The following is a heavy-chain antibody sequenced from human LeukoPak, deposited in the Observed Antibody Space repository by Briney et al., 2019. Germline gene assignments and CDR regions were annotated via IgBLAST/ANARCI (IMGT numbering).Heavy chain of an antibody. J-gene: IGHJ4*02. CDR1: GYTFTSYG. D-gene: IGHD6-13*01. CDR3: ARSIGSSSWNNVDY. V-gene: IGHV1-18*01. CDR2: ISAYNGNT. Sequence: ASVKVSCKASGYTFTSYGISWVRQAPGQGLEWMGWISAYNGNTNYAQKLQGRITMTTDTSTSTAYMELRSLRSDDTAVYYCARSIGSSSWNNVDYWGQGTLVTVSS.